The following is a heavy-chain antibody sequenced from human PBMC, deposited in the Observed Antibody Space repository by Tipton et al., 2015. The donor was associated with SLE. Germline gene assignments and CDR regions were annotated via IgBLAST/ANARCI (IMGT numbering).Heavy chain of an antibody. J-gene: IGHJ5*02. CDR2: IYTSGST. CDR3: ARLHGYSYGLNWFDP. CDR1: GDSISSFSYY. V-gene: IGHV4-61*09. Sequence: TLSLTCTVSGDSISSFSYYWSWTRQPAGKGLAWIGHIYTSGSTNFNPSLKSRVTMSLDTSKNQFSLKLSSVIAADTAVYYCARLHGYSYGLNWFDPWGQGTLVTVSS. D-gene: IGHD5-18*01.